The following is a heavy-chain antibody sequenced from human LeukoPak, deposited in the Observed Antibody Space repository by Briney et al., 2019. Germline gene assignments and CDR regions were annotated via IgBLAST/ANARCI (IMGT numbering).Heavy chain of an antibody. D-gene: IGHD4-11*01. CDR3: ARMTNNEDMDV. J-gene: IGHJ6*02. CDR1: GGTFSSYA. Sequence: GASVKVSCKASGGTFSSYAISWVRQAPGQGLEWMGGIIPIFGTANYAQKFQGRVTITADESTSTAYMELRSLRSDDTAVYYCARMTNNEDMDVWGQGTTVTVSS. V-gene: IGHV1-69*13. CDR2: IIPIFGTA.